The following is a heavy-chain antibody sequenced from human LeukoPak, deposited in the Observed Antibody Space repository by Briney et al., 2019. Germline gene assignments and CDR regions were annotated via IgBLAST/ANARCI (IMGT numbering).Heavy chain of an antibody. V-gene: IGHV5-51*01. CDR3: ARRVGATILWFDP. J-gene: IGHJ5*02. D-gene: IGHD1-26*01. CDR2: IYPGDSDT. CDR1: GSRFTSYW. Sequence: GGSLQISCQGSGSRFTSYWIGWGRQMPGKGLEGMGIIYPGDSDTRYSPSFQGQVTISADKSISTAYLQWSSLKASDTAMYYCARRVGATILWFDPWGQGTLVTVSS.